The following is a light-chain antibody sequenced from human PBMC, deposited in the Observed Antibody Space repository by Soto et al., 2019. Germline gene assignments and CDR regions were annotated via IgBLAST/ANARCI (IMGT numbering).Light chain of an antibody. CDR1: QSVSSSY. V-gene: IGKV3-20*01. Sequence: EIVLTQSPGTLSLSPGERATLSCRASQSVSSSYLAWYQQKPGQAPRLLIYGASSRATGIPDRFSGSGSGTDLTCTISRLEPEDFAVYYCQQYGSSPPMYTFGQGTKLEIK. J-gene: IGKJ2*01. CDR3: QQYGSSPPMYT. CDR2: GAS.